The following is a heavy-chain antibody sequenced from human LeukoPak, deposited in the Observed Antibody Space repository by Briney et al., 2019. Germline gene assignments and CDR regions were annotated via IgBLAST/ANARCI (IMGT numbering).Heavy chain of an antibody. CDR1: GFTFSSYA. Sequence: GGSLRLSCAASGFTFSSYAMHWVRQAPGKGLEWVAVISDDGTNKYYADSVKGRFTISRDNSKNTLYLQMNSLRAEDTAVYYCAKGLTWIQIYFDYWGQGTLVTVSS. CDR3: AKGLTWIQIYFDY. CDR2: ISDDGTNK. D-gene: IGHD5-18*01. V-gene: IGHV3-30*04. J-gene: IGHJ4*02.